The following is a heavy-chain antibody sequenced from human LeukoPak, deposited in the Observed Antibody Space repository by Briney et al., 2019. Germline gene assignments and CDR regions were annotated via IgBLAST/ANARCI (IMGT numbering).Heavy chain of an antibody. V-gene: IGHV4-39*07. CDR1: GGSISSSSYY. Sequence: SETLSLTCTVSGGSISSSSYYWGWIRQPPGKGLEWIGNIYYSGSTYYNPSLESRVTMSLDTSKNQFSLKLSSVTAADTAVYYCARSLLWFGDYWGQGTLVTVSS. CDR2: IYYSGST. J-gene: IGHJ4*02. D-gene: IGHD3-10*01. CDR3: ARSLLWFGDY.